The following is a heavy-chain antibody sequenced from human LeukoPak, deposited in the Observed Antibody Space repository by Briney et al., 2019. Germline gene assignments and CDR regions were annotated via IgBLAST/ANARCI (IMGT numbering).Heavy chain of an antibody. V-gene: IGHV4-34*01. CDR1: GGSFSGYY. Sequence: PSETLSLTCAVYGGSFSGYYWSWIRQPPGKGLEWIGEINHSGSTNYNPSLKSRVTISVDTSKNQFSLMLSSVTAADTAVYYCARGGGDYYGSGGIDYWGQGTLVTVSS. D-gene: IGHD3-10*01. CDR2: INHSGST. CDR3: ARGGGDYYGSGGIDY. J-gene: IGHJ4*02.